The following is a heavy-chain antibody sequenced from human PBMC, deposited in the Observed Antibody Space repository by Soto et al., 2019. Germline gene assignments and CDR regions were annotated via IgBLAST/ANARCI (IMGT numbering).Heavy chain of an antibody. CDR2: IYYSGST. CDR1: GGSISSGGYY. Sequence: QVQLQESGPGLVKPSQTLSLTCTVSGGSISSGGYYWSWIRQHPGKGLEWIGYIYYSGSTYYNPSLKSRVTISVDTSKNQFSLKLSSVTAADTAVYYCARGDTMVRGELSPIDYWGQGTLVTVSS. J-gene: IGHJ4*02. D-gene: IGHD3-10*01. V-gene: IGHV4-31*03. CDR3: ARGDTMVRGELSPIDY.